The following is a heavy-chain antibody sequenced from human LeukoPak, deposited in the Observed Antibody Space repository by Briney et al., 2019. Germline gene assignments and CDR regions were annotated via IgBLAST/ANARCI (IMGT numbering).Heavy chain of an antibody. CDR2: IYHSGSN. J-gene: IGHJ3*02. Sequence: PSQTLSLTCAVSSGSISSGGYSWSWIRQPPGKGLEWIGYIYHSGSNYYNPSLKSRVTMSVDRSKNQFSLSLSSVTAADTAVYYCARGPIAIGAFDIWGQGTMVTVSS. V-gene: IGHV4-30-2*01. D-gene: IGHD2-21*01. CDR1: SGSISSGGYS. CDR3: ARGPIAIGAFDI.